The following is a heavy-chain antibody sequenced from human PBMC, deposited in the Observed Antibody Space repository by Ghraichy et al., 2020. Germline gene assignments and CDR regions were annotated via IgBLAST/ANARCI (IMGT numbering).Heavy chain of an antibody. CDR1: GGTFSSYA. J-gene: IGHJ4*02. Sequence: SVKVSCKASGGTFSSYAISWVRQAPGQGLEWMGGIIPIFGTANYAQKFQGRVTITTDESTSTAYMELSSLRSEDTAVYYCAVPKEYYGSGSYYYAYDYWGQGTLVTVSS. CDR3: AVPKEYYGSGSYYYAYDY. CDR2: IIPIFGTA. D-gene: IGHD3-10*01. V-gene: IGHV1-69*05.